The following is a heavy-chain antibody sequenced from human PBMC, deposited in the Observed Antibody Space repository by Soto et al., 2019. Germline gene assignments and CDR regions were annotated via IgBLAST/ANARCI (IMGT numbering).Heavy chain of an antibody. CDR1: GFTFTTYA. Sequence: EVQLVESGGGLVQPGGSLRLSCAASGFTFTTYAMSWVRQAPGKGLEWVSAISGSGDDTFYADSVKGRCDISRDKSKNTLNLQMNSLTTENTAVYYCAQHQGYDVFDPYDFWGQGTLVTVSS. V-gene: IGHV3-23*04. J-gene: IGHJ3*01. CDR3: AQHQGYDVFDPYDF. CDR2: ISGSGDDT. D-gene: IGHD3-3*01.